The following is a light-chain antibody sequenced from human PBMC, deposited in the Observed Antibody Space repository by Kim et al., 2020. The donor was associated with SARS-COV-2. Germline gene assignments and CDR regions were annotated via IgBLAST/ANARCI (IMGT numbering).Light chain of an antibody. CDR2: AAS. CDR1: QGISSY. Sequence: SVSTGDRVTITCRASQGISSYLAWYQQKPGKAPNLLIYAASTLQSGVPSRFSGSGSGTDFTLTISCLQSEDFATYYCQQYYSYPHTFGQGTKLEI. V-gene: IGKV1-8*01. J-gene: IGKJ2*01. CDR3: QQYYSYPHT.